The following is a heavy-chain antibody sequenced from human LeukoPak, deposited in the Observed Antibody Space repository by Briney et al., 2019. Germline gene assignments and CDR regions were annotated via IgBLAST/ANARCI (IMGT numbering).Heavy chain of an antibody. CDR3: AGGESEYSSSGDFAY. CDR1: GFTFSTYS. J-gene: IGHJ4*02. Sequence: GGSLRLSCAASGFTFSTYSMNWVRQAPGKGLEWVSYISSSSTTIYYADSVKGRFTISRENAKNSLYLQLNSLRAEDTAVYYCAGGESEYSSSGDFAYWGQGTLVTVSS. D-gene: IGHD6-6*01. CDR2: ISSSSTTI. V-gene: IGHV3-48*01.